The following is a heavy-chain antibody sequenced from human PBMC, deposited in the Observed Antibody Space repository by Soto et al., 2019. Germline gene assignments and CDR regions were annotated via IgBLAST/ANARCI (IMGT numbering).Heavy chain of an antibody. CDR2: IIPIFGTA. J-gene: IGHJ6*02. Sequence: SVKVSCKASGGTFGSYAISWVRQAPGQGLEWMGGIIPIFGTANYAQKFQGRVTITADESTSTAYMELSSLRSEDTAVYYCARGGTGTGNYYYYYGMDVWGQGTTVTV. CDR3: ARGGTGTGNYYYYYGMDV. D-gene: IGHD1-1*01. V-gene: IGHV1-69*13. CDR1: GGTFGSYA.